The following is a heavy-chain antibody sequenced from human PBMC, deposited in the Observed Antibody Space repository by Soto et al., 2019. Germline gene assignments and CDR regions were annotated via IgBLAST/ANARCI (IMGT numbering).Heavy chain of an antibody. D-gene: IGHD3-22*01. V-gene: IGHV3-23*01. CDR2: ISGGGGST. CDR3: AKNYYDSTGFDAFGI. CDR1: GFMFSSHG. J-gene: IGHJ3*02. Sequence: PGGSLRLSCAASGFMFSSHGMSWVRQAPGKGLEWVSAISGGGGSTYYADSVKGRFTISRDNSKNTLFLQMNSLRAEDTALYYCAKNYYDSTGFDAFGIWGQGTKLTVSS.